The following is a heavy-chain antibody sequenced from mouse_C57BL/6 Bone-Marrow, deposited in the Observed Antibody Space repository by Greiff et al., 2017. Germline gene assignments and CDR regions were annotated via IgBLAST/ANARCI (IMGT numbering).Heavy chain of an antibody. CDR1: GFTFSSYT. Sequence: EVKLQESGGGLVKPGGSLKLSCAASGFTFSSYTMSWVRQTPEKRLEWVATISGGGGNTYYPDSVKGRFTISRDNAKNTLYLQMSSLRSEDTALYYCARSYYSPFDYWGQGTTLTVSS. CDR3: ARSYYSPFDY. V-gene: IGHV5-9*01. D-gene: IGHD2-12*01. CDR2: ISGGGGNT. J-gene: IGHJ2*01.